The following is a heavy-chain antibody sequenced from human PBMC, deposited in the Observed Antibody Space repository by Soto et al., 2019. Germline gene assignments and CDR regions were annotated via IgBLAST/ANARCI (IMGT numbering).Heavy chain of an antibody. J-gene: IGHJ4*02. CDR3: ASLRAGCSGGSCYVADY. D-gene: IGHD2-15*01. CDR2: IYYSGST. V-gene: IGHV4-30-4*01. CDR1: GGSISSGDYY. Sequence: SSETLSLTCTVSGGSISSGDYYWSWIRQTPGKGLEWIGYIYYSGSTYYNPSLKSRVTISVDTSTNQFSLKLSSVTAADTAVYYCASLRAGCSGGSCYVADYWGQGTLVTVSS.